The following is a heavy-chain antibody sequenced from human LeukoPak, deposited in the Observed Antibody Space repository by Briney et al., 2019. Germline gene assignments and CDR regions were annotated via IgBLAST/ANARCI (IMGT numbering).Heavy chain of an antibody. CDR2: IYYTGST. D-gene: IGHD6-19*01. V-gene: IGHV4-39*07. Sequence: SETLSLTCTVSGGPTSTTDDYWGWIRQPPGKGPEWIGSIYYTGSTFYNPSLKSRVTISVDTSKNQFSLKLSSVTAADTAVYYCAGKAVAGPYFDYWGQGTLVTVSS. CDR3: AGKAVAGPYFDY. CDR1: GGPTSTTDDY. J-gene: IGHJ4*02.